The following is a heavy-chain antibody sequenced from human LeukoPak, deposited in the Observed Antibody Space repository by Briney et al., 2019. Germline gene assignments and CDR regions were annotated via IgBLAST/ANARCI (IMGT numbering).Heavy chain of an antibody. V-gene: IGHV1-18*01. J-gene: IGHJ5*02. CDR2: IDTYSGKT. CDR3: ARDRGIAEADSFDP. CDR1: GYTYTTDG. D-gene: IGHD6-13*01. Sequence: ASVKVSCKASGYTYTTDGISRVRQAPGQGLEWMGWIDTYSGKTNYAQKVQGRVTMTSDTSTSTAYMELRSLRSDDTAVYYCARDRGIAEADSFDPWGQGTLVTVSS.